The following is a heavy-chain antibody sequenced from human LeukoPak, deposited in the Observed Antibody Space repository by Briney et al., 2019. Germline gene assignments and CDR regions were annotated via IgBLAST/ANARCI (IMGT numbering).Heavy chain of an antibody. Sequence: SETLFLTCAVSTDSISSHYWSCIRQPPGKGLEWIGYISYIGSTNYNPSLKSRVTISIDTSKNQFSLKLRSVTAADTAVYYCARDLITVTKGFDIWGQGTMVSVSS. D-gene: IGHD4-17*01. V-gene: IGHV4-59*11. CDR3: ARDLITVTKGFDI. CDR2: ISYIGST. J-gene: IGHJ3*02. CDR1: TDSISSHY.